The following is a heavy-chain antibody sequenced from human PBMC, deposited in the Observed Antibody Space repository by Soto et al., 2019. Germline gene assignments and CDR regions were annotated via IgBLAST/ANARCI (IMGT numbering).Heavy chain of an antibody. D-gene: IGHD6-13*01. J-gene: IGHJ4*02. Sequence: QVQLVQSGAEVRKPEASVKVSCKASGYTFTSYGITWVRQAPGQGLEWLGWISAYNGNTNYARSLQGRLTMTTYTSTSTTYIELRSLISDDTAVYLCARTDSRPQDFDYWGQGTLVTVSS. CDR3: ARTDSRPQDFDY. CDR1: GYTFTSYG. CDR2: ISAYNGNT. V-gene: IGHV1-18*04.